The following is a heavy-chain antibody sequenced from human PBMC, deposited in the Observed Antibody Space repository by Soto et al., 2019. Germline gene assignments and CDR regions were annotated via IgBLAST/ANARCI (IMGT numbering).Heavy chain of an antibody. Sequence: GGSLRLSCPASGFTFSRFELHWVRQAPGKGLEWISYISSSGSTAYYASSVEGRFTISRDKANNSVYLQMDSLRAEDTALYYCTRAAWFPYLSFYWGQGALVTVSS. J-gene: IGHJ4*02. D-gene: IGHD3-10*01. CDR3: TRAAWFPYLSFY. CDR1: GFTFSRFE. CDR2: ISSSGSTA. V-gene: IGHV3-48*03.